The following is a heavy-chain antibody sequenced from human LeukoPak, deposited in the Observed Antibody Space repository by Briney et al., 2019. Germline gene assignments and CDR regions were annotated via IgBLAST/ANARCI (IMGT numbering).Heavy chain of an antibody. CDR3: ARLSVDSSCLDY. D-gene: IGHD3-22*01. CDR1: GGSINSDSYY. Sequence: SETLPLTCTVSGGSINSDSYYWSWIRQPAGKGLEWIGRISISMSTNYNPSLKSRVTIAVDTSKNHFSLNLSSVTAADTAVYYCARLSVDSSCLDYWGQGTLVTVSS. CDR2: ISISMST. J-gene: IGHJ4*02. V-gene: IGHV4-61*02.